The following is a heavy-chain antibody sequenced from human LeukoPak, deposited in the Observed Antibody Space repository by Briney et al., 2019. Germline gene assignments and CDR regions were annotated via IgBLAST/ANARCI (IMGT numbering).Heavy chain of an antibody. CDR3: AMTYSSGYYGFDY. D-gene: IGHD6-19*01. Sequence: PGGSLRLSCAASGFTVSSNYINWVRQAPGKGLVWVSRINGYGSSTNYADSVKGRFNISRENAKNTLHLQMNNLRVEDTAVYYCAMTYSSGYYGFDYWGQGTLVTVSS. J-gene: IGHJ4*02. V-gene: IGHV3-74*01. CDR1: GFTVSSNY. CDR2: INGYGSST.